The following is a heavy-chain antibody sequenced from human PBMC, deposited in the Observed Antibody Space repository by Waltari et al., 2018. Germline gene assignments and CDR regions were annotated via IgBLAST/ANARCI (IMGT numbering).Heavy chain of an antibody. CDR1: GFSVSSSF. Sequence: EIELVESGGGLSPSGGSLKLSCAASGFSVSSSFMTWVRRAPGKVLECVAILYSAGATYYSQSVRGRFLIARDNSKNILYLQMDDLTAEDTAVYYCAKDVVGYTWDEGVDTIDVWGQGAEVVVSS. CDR2: LYSAGAT. V-gene: IGHV3-53*01. CDR3: AKDVVGYTWDEGVDTIDV. D-gene: IGHD3-3*01. J-gene: IGHJ3*01.